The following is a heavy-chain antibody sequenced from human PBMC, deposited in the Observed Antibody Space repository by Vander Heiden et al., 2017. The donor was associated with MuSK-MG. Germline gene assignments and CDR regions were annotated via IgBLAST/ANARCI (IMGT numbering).Heavy chain of an antibody. CDR2: ISGSGGST. V-gene: IGHV3-23*01. D-gene: IGHD6-13*01. CDR1: GFTFSSYA. Sequence: EVQLLESGGGLVQPGGSLRLSCAASGFTFSSYAMSWVRQAPGKGLEWVPAISGSGGSTYYADSVKGRFTISRDNSKNTLYLQMNSLRAEDTAVYYCAYSAAGSTYYFDYWGQGTLVTVSS. J-gene: IGHJ4*02. CDR3: AYSAAGSTYYFDY.